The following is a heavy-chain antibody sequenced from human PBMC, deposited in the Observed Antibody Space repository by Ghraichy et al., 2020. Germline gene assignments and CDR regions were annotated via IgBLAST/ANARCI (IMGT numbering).Heavy chain of an antibody. J-gene: IGHJ4*02. CDR2: IKSKTDGGTT. CDR3: TTRSDPPTY. Sequence: ESLNISCAASGFTFSNAWMSWVRQAPGKGLEWVGRIKSKTDGGTTDFAAPVRGRFTISRDDSKNTLYLQMYSLKTEDTAVYYCTTRSDPPTYWGQGTLVTVSS. CDR1: GFTFSNAW. V-gene: IGHV3-15*01. D-gene: IGHD2-15*01.